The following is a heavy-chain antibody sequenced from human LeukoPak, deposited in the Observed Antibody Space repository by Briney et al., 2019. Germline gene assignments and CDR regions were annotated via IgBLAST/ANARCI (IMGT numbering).Heavy chain of an antibody. D-gene: IGHD1-26*01. CDR1: GYTFTSYG. V-gene: IGHV1-18*01. Sequence: GASVKVSCKASGYTFTSYGISWVRQAPGQGLEWMGWISAYNGNTNYAQKLQGRVTMTTDTSTSTAYMELRSLRSDDTAVYYCARESYSGSYPYYFDYWGQGTLVTVSS. CDR2: ISAYNGNT. J-gene: IGHJ4*02. CDR3: ARESYSGSYPYYFDY.